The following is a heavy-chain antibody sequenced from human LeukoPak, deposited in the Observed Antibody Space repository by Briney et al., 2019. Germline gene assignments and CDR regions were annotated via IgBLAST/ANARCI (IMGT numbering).Heavy chain of an antibody. CDR2: ISANGDDT. J-gene: IGHJ4*02. Sequence: GGSLRLSCAASGFWFSNYGMNWVRQAPGKGLEWVSVISANGDDTYYADSVKGRFSISRDNSKNILYLQMNSLRAEDTAVYYCAKRVWPYYFDYWGQGTLVTVSS. CDR1: GFWFSNYG. CDR3: AKRVWPYYFDY. V-gene: IGHV3-23*01.